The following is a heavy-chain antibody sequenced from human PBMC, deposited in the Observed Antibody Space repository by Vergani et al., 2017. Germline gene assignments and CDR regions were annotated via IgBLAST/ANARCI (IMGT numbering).Heavy chain of an antibody. V-gene: IGHV3-23*01. D-gene: IGHD2/OR15-2a*01. CDR2: ISARYPST. J-gene: IGHJ6*03. CDR3: AKGNSGYYYYMDV. CDR1: GFTFSACP. Sequence: EVQLLQSGGGVIQPGGSVRLSCAASGFTFSACPMTWVRQAPGKGLEWVSAISARYPSTYYADSVKGRFTISRDNSKNTLYLQMNSLRAEDTAVYYCAKGNSGYYYYMDVWGKGTTVTVSS.